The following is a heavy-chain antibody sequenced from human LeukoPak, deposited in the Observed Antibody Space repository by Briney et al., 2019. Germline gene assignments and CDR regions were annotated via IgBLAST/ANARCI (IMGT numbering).Heavy chain of an antibody. J-gene: IGHJ4*02. CDR2: INPNSGDT. CDR3: ARGSDSSSYYY. Sequence: ASVKVSCKASGYTFTGYYIHWVRQAPGQGLEWMGWINPNSGDTNYAQKFQGRVTMTRDTSISTTYMELSRLTSDDTAVYYCARGSDSSSYYYWGQGTLVTVSS. D-gene: IGHD3-22*01. V-gene: IGHV1-2*02. CDR1: GYTFTGYY.